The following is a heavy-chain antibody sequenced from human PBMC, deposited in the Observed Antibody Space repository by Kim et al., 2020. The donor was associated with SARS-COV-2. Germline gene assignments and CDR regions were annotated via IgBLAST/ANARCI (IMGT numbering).Heavy chain of an antibody. J-gene: IGHJ3*02. CDR1: GFTFSSHT. D-gene: IGHD3-22*01. Sequence: GGSLRLSCAASGFTFSSHTMNWVRQAPGTGLEWVSSISSANTYKYYADSVKGRFTISRDNAKNSLYLQMNSLRAEDTAVYYCARAGTPVSMILMVPFFDIWGQGTMVTVSS. CDR2: ISSANTYK. CDR3: ARAGTPVSMILMVPFFDI. V-gene: IGHV3-21*01.